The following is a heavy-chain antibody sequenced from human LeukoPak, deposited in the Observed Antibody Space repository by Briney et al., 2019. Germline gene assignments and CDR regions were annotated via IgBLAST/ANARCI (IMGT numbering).Heavy chain of an antibody. Sequence: PSETLSLTCTVSGGSISSYYWSWIRQPPGKGLEWIGYIYYSGSTNYNPSLMSRVTIFVDTSKNQFSLKLSSVTAADTAVYYCARHGYCSGGSCYSWGYYYYMDVWGKGTTVTISS. CDR3: ARHGYCSGGSCYSWGYYYYMDV. V-gene: IGHV4-59*08. J-gene: IGHJ6*03. CDR2: IYYSGST. CDR1: GGSISSYY. D-gene: IGHD2-15*01.